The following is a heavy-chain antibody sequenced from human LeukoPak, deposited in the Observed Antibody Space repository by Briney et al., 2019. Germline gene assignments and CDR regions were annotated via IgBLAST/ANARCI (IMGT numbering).Heavy chain of an antibody. CDR1: GCTFDDYS. V-gene: IGHV3-9*01. CDR2: ISQNSGSI. D-gene: IGHD3-10*01. CDR3: SKDQGGSGYYYYYYMDV. Sequence: ARSLRLSCAASGCTFDDYSMHWVRQAPGKGLEWVSGISQNSGSIGYAHSVKGRFSVSRHNAKNSLYLQMNSLSSEDTALYYCSKDQGGSGYYYYYYMDVWGKGTTVTVSS. J-gene: IGHJ6*03.